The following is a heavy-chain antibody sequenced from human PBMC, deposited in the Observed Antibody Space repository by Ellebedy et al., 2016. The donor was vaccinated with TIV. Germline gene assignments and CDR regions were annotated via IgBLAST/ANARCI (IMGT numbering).Heavy chain of an antibody. CDR1: GFTFNSYA. J-gene: IGHJ4*02. V-gene: IGHV3-48*04. CDR2: ISSSSSTI. D-gene: IGHD6-13*01. Sequence: GESLKISCAASGFTFNSYAMSWVRQAPGKGLEWVSYISSSSSTIYYADSVKGRFTISRDNAKNSLYLQMNSLRAEDTAVYYCARGSSSWTLFPSLDYWGQGTLVTVSS. CDR3: ARGSSSWTLFPSLDY.